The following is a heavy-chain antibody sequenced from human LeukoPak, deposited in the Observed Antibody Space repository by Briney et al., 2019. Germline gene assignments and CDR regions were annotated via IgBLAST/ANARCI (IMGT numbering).Heavy chain of an antibody. CDR3: ARENCSGGSCYSIYYYYYMDV. CDR2: IYYSGST. CDR1: GGSISSSSYY. V-gene: IGHV4-39*07. D-gene: IGHD2-15*01. J-gene: IGHJ6*03. Sequence: SETLSLTCTVSGGSISSSSYYWGWIRQPPGKGLEWIGSIYYSGSTYYNPSLKSRVTISVDTSKNQFSLKLSPVTAADTAAYYCARENCSGGSCYSIYYYYYMDVWGKGTTVTVSS.